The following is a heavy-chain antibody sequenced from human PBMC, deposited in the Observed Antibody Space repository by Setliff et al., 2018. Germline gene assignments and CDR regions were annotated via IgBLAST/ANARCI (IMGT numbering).Heavy chain of an antibody. D-gene: IGHD5-18*01. J-gene: IGHJ3*02. Sequence: TGGSLRLSCAASGFSFSGSAVYWVRQASVKGLEWIGRIRGRTDNYATAYAASVRGRFTIPRDDSKNTAYLQMNSLKTEDTAVYYCTFARDGYDVFDIWGQGTMVTVSS. CDR1: GFSFSGSA. CDR3: TFARDGYDVFDI. CDR2: IRGRTDNYAT. V-gene: IGHV3-73*01.